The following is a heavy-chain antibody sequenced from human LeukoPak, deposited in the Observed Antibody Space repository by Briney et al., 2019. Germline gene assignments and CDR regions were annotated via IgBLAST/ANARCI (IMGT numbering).Heavy chain of an antibody. CDR3: ASGAVTTLGY. D-gene: IGHD4-17*01. V-gene: IGHV3-21*01. J-gene: IGHJ4*02. CDR1: GFTFSSYS. Sequence: GGSLRLSCAASGFTFSSYSMNWVRQAPGKGLEWVSSISSSSSYIYYADSVKGRYTISRDNAKNSLYLQMNSLRAEGTAVYYCASGAVTTLGYWGQGTLVTVSS. CDR2: ISSSSSYI.